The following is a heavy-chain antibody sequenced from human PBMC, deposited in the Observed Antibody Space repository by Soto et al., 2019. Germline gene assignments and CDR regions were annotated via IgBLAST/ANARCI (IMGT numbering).Heavy chain of an antibody. CDR3: VRDSGAKLSSS. J-gene: IGHJ4*02. CDR2: IVPIYRTA. V-gene: IGHV1-69*13. CDR1: GGTFSSYR. D-gene: IGHD6-13*01. Sequence: PSVKVSCKASGGTFSSYRINWVRQAPGQGLEWMGGIVPIYRTADSAQEFQGRVTITADESARTAYMELRSLKSRDTAVYYCVRDSGAKLSSSWGQGTLVTVSS.